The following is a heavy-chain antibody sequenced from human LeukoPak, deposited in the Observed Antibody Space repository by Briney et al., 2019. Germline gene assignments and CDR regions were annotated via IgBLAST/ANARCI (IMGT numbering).Heavy chain of an antibody. CDR1: GFTFGSCS. CDR2: ISPGSGTI. J-gene: IGHJ5*02. D-gene: IGHD2-2*01. CDR3: ARDDEYCSSTSCYPNNWFDP. V-gene: IGHV3-48*01. Sequence: QSGGSLRLSCAASGFTFGSCSMNWVRQAPGKGLEWVSHISPGSGTIYYADSVKGRFTISRDNTKGSLYLQMNSLRAEDTAVYYCARDDEYCSSTSCYPNNWFDPWGQGTLVTVSS.